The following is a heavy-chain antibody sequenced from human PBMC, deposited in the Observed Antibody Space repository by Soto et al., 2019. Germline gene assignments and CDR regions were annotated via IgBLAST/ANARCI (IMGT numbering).Heavy chain of an antibody. CDR3: ASNGGMASKDIVVVVFDYYYMDV. J-gene: IGHJ6*03. Sequence: SETLSLTCAVYGGSFSSYYWGWIRQPPGKGLEWIGSIYYSGSTYYNPSLKSRVTISVDTSKNQFSLKLSSVTAADTAVYYCASNGGMASKDIVVVVFDYYYMDVWGKGTTVTVSS. CDR1: GGSFSSYY. CDR2: IYYSGST. D-gene: IGHD2-15*01. V-gene: IGHV4-39*01.